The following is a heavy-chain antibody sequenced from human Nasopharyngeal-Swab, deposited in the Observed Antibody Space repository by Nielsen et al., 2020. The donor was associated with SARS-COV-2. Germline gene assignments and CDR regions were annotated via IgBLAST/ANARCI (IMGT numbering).Heavy chain of an antibody. V-gene: IGHV4-61*02. J-gene: IGHJ6*02. CDR3: ARMIFGVANAGIDV. Sequence: WIHQPPGKGLEWIGRMHTSTTTSYNPSLKSRVTISVDKSKNQFSLKLSSVTAADTAVYYCARMIFGVANAGIDVWGQGATVTVSS. CDR2: MHTSTTT. D-gene: IGHD3-3*01.